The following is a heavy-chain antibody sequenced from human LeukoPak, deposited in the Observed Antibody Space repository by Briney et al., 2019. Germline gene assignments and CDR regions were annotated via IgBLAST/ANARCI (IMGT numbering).Heavy chain of an antibody. D-gene: IGHD3-22*01. CDR1: GFTFSSYW. CDR2: INTDGSST. V-gene: IGHV3-74*01. Sequence: GRSLRLSCTASGFTFSSYWMHWVRQAPGKGLVWVSRINTDGSSTSYADSVKGRFTISRDNAKNTLYLQMNSLRAEDTAVYYSATYYYDSSGYSYDAFDIWGQGTMVTVSS. J-gene: IGHJ3*02. CDR3: ATYYYDSSGYSYDAFDI.